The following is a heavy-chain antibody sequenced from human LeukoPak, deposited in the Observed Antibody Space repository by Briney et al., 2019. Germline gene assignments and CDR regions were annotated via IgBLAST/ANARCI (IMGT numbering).Heavy chain of an antibody. Sequence: GASVKVSCKASGYTFTSYDINWVRQATGQGLEWMGWMNPNSGNTGYAQKFQGRVTMTRNTSISTAYMELSSLRSEDTAAYYCARVLRYFDWLLFWGQGTLVTVSS. J-gene: IGHJ4*02. CDR1: GYTFTSYD. D-gene: IGHD3-9*01. CDR3: ARVLRYFDWLLF. CDR2: MNPNSGNT. V-gene: IGHV1-8*01.